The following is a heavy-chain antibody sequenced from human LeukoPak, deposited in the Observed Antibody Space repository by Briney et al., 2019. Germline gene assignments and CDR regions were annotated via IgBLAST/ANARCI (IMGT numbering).Heavy chain of an antibody. CDR2: IKQDGSEK. V-gene: IGHV3-7*03. CDR1: GFTFSSYW. Sequence: GGSLRLSCAASGFTFSSYWMSWVRQAPGKGLEWVANIKQDGSEKYYVDSVKGRFTISRDNAKNSLYLQMNSLRAEDTAVYYCAREDHYYYYGMDVWGKGTTVTVSS. CDR3: AREDHYYYYGMDV. J-gene: IGHJ6*04.